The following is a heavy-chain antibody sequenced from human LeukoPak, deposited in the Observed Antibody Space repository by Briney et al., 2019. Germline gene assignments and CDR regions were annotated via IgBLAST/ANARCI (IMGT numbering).Heavy chain of an antibody. CDR3: ARVGLGIAAPDAFDI. J-gene: IGHJ3*02. CDR2: IYTSGST. D-gene: IGHD6-13*01. Sequence: SQTLSLTCTVSGGSISSGSYYWSWIRQPAGKGLEWIGRIYTSGSTNYNPSLKSRVTISVDTSKNQFSLKLSSVTAADTAVYYCARVGLGIAAPDAFDIWGQGTMVTVSS. CDR1: GGSISSGSYY. V-gene: IGHV4-61*02.